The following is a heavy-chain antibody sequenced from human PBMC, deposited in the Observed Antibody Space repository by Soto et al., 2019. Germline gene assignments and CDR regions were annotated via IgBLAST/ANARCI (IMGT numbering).Heavy chain of an antibody. V-gene: IGHV1-18*01. J-gene: IGHJ6*03. CDR1: GYTFTSYG. CDR2: ISAYNGNT. CDR3: ARKNIVVVPAAISYYYMDV. D-gene: IGHD2-2*02. Sequence: ASVKVSCKASGYTFTSYGISWVRQAPGQGLERMGWISAYNGNTNYAQKLQGRVTMTTDTSTSTAYMELRSLRSDDTAVYYCARKNIVVVPAAISYYYMDVWGKGTAVTVSS.